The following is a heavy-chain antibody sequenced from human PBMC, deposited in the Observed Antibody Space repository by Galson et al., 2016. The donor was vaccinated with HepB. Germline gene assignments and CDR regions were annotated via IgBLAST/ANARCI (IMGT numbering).Heavy chain of an antibody. Sequence: ETLSLTCVVYGGSFSGYYWSWIRQPPGKGLEWIGEINHSGSTSYNPSLKSRVTISVDTSKNQVSLKLSSVTAADTAVYYCARGRGRAYGGNPSPRYYYYYGMDVWGQGTTVTVSS. CDR2: INHSGST. D-gene: IGHD4-23*01. CDR3: ARGRGRAYGGNPSPRYYYYYGMDV. J-gene: IGHJ6*02. CDR1: GGSFSGYY. V-gene: IGHV4-34*01.